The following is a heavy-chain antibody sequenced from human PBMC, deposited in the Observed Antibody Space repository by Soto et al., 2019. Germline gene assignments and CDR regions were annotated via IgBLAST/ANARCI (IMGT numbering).Heavy chain of an antibody. D-gene: IGHD2-15*01. CDR2: INPSGGST. CDR1: GYTFTRYN. J-gene: IGHJ4*02. CDR3: ARVKGGGSEYFFDY. Sequence: QVQLVQSGAEVKKPGASVKVSCKASGYTFTRYNMHWVRQAPGQGLEWMAIINPSGGSTYYVQKCEGRVTLTRDTSTSTVYMELSSLRSEDTAVYYCARVKGGGSEYFFDYWGQGTLVTVSS. V-gene: IGHV1-46*01.